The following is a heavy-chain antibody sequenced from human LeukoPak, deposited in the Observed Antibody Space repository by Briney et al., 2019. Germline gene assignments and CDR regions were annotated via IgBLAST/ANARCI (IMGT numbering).Heavy chain of an antibody. CDR1: GGSFSGYF. Sequence: SETLSLTCVVYGGSFSGYFWSWVRQPPGKGLEWIGEITPSGSTNYSLSLKSRVTISVDTSKNQFSLKLSSVTAADTAVYYCARGRWQLAPRHYYYGMDVWGQGTTVTVSS. D-gene: IGHD6-6*01. CDR3: ARGRWQLAPRHYYYGMDV. CDR2: ITPSGST. J-gene: IGHJ6*02. V-gene: IGHV4-34*01.